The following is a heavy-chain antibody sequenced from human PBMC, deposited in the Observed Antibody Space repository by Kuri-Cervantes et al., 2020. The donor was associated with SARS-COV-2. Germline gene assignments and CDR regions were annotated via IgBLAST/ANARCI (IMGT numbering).Heavy chain of an antibody. CDR1: GGTFSSYA. Sequence: SVKVSCKASGGTFSSYAISWVRQAPGQGLEWMGRIIPIFGIANYAQKFQGRVTITADKSTSTAYMELSNLRSEDTAVYYCARDPGYSSSSVYYYYGMDVWGQGTTVTVSS. D-gene: IGHD6-6*01. CDR2: IIPIFGIA. CDR3: ARDPGYSSSSVYYYYGMDV. V-gene: IGHV1-69*04. J-gene: IGHJ6*02.